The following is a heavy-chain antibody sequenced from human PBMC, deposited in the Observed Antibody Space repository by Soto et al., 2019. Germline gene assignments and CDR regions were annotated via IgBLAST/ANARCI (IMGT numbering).Heavy chain of an antibody. D-gene: IGHD4-4*01. Sequence: PSQTLSLTCAISGDSVSSNSVAWNWIRQSPSRGLEWLGRTYYRSKWYNEYAESVKSRITINPDTSKNQFSLQLNSVTPEDTAVYYCARAGSNMVTRSFDIWGQGTMVTVS. V-gene: IGHV6-1*01. CDR2: TYYRSKWYN. J-gene: IGHJ3*02. CDR3: ARAGSNMVTRSFDI. CDR1: GDSVSSNSVA.